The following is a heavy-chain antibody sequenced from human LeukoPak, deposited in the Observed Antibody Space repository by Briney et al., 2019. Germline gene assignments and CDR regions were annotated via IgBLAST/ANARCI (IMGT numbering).Heavy chain of an antibody. CDR2: ISYDGSNK. D-gene: IGHD3-16*02. Sequence: GGSLRLSCAASGFTFSSYAMHWVRQAPGKGLEWVAVISYDGSNKYYADSVKGRFTISRDNSKNTLYLQMNSLRAEDTAVYYCAKALVSLMITFGGVIGGAFDIWGQGTMVTVSS. CDR3: AKALVSLMITFGGVIGGAFDI. V-gene: IGHV3-30-3*01. J-gene: IGHJ3*02. CDR1: GFTFSSYA.